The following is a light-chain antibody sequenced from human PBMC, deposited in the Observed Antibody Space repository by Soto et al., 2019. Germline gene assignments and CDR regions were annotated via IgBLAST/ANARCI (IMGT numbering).Light chain of an antibody. CDR2: DAS. J-gene: IGKJ4*01. V-gene: IGKV3-11*01. CDR1: QSVESS. Sequence: DIVLTQSPATLSLSPGERATLSCRASQSVESSLAWYQQKPGQAPRLLIFDASNRATGIPARFSGSGSGSQFTLTISSLQPEDFAVYYFQQRGTLPPTVTFGGGTKLEIK. CDR3: QQRGTLPPTVT.